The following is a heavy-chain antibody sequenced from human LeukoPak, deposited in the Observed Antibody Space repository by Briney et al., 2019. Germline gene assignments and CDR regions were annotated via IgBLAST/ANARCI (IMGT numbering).Heavy chain of an antibody. V-gene: IGHV3-30*04. Sequence: GGSLRLSCAASGFTFSRYGMHWVRQAPGKGLEWVTAISYDGSNKYYADSVKGRFTISRDNSKNTLYVQMNSLRAEDTAVYYCAELGITMIGGVWGKGTTVTISS. J-gene: IGHJ6*04. CDR3: AELGITMIGGV. CDR2: ISYDGSNK. D-gene: IGHD3-10*02. CDR1: GFTFSRYG.